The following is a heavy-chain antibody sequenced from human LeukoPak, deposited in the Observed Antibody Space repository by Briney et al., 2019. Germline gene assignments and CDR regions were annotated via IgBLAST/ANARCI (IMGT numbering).Heavy chain of an antibody. D-gene: IGHD4-11*01. V-gene: IGHV3-23*01. J-gene: IGHJ4*02. CDR3: ATLGGYSNYPPDY. CDR2: ISGSGGST. CDR1: GFTFSSYA. Sequence: GGSLRLSCAASGFTFSSYAMSWVRQAPGKGLEWVSAISGSGGSTYYADSVKGRFTISRDNSKNTLYLQMNSLRAEDTAVYYCATLGGYSNYPPDYWGQGTLVTVSS.